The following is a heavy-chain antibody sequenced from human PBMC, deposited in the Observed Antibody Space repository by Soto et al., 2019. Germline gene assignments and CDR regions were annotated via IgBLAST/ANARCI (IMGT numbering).Heavy chain of an antibody. CDR2: IIPIFGTA. J-gene: IGHJ4*02. D-gene: IGHD3-10*01. V-gene: IGHV1-69*13. CDR1: GYTFNTYG. Sequence: SVKVSCKASGYTFNTYGISWVRQAPGQGLEWMGGIIPIFGTANYAQKFQGRVTITADESTSTAYMELSSLRSEDTAVYYCARDLGRGFDYWGQGTLVTVSS. CDR3: ARDLGRGFDY.